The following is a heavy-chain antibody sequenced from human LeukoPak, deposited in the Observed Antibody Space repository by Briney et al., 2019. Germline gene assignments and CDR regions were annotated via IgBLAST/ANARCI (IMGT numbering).Heavy chain of an antibody. CDR2: ISLTGLT. CDR1: GGSISNTNW. D-gene: IGHD2-8*01. CDR3: SRENGAFSPFGY. V-gene: IGHV4-4*02. J-gene: IGHJ4*02. Sequence: SGTLSLTCGVSGGSISNTNWWSWVRQPPGQGLEWIGEISLTGLTHHNPSLESRVTVSLDKSKNQLSLNLTSVTAADTAVYYCSRENGAFSPFGYWGQGTLVTVLS.